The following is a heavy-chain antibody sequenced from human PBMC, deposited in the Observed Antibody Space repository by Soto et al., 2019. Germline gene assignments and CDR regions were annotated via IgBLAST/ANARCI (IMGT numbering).Heavy chain of an antibody. Sequence: PGGSLRRSCAASGFTFSSYAMRWVRQAPVKGLEWVSAISGSGGSTYYADSVKGRFTISRDNSKNTLYLQMNSLRAEDTAVYYCARGALSGSYYYYYGMDVWGQGTTVTVSS. V-gene: IGHV3-23*01. D-gene: IGHD1-26*01. J-gene: IGHJ6*02. CDR2: ISGSGGST. CDR3: ARGALSGSYYYYYGMDV. CDR1: GFTFSSYA.